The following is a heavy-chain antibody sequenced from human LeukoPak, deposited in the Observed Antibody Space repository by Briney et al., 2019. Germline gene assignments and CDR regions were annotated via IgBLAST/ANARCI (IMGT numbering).Heavy chain of an antibody. CDR2: IYYSGST. D-gene: IGHD3-16*01. Sequence: TSEALSLTCTVSGGSISSGGYYWRWIRQPPGKGPEWNGYIYYSGSTNYNPSLKSRVTISVDTSKNQFSLKLSSVTAADTAVYYCARMGHNWFDPWGQGTLVTVSS. CDR3: ARMGHNWFDP. V-gene: IGHV4-61*08. J-gene: IGHJ5*02. CDR1: GGSISSGGYY.